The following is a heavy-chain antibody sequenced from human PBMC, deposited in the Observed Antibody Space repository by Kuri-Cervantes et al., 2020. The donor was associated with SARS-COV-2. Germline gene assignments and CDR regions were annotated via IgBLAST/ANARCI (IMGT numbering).Heavy chain of an antibody. CDR1: GITFSNYC. V-gene: IGHV3-23*01. Sequence: GGSLRLSCAASGITFSNYCMSWVRQAPGKGLEWASAISGSGGSTYYADSVKGRFTISRDNSKNTLYLQMNSLRAEDTAVYYCAKCRVVPAQRGLYYMDVWGKGTTVTVSS. D-gene: IGHD2-2*01. CDR3: AKCRVVPAQRGLYYMDV. CDR2: ISGSGGST. J-gene: IGHJ6*03.